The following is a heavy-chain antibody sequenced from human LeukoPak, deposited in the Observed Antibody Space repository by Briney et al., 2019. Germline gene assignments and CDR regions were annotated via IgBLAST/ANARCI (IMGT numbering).Heavy chain of an antibody. J-gene: IGHJ4*02. CDR1: GYTFTSYY. D-gene: IGHD3-9*01. Sequence: ASVKVSCKASGYTFTSYYMRWVRQAPGQGLEWMGIINPSGGSTSYAQKFQGRVTMTRDTSTSTVYMELSSLRSEDTAVYYCARGREQYDILTGYPPPFDYWGQGTLVTVSS. V-gene: IGHV1-46*01. CDR3: ARGREQYDILTGYPPPFDY. CDR2: INPSGGST.